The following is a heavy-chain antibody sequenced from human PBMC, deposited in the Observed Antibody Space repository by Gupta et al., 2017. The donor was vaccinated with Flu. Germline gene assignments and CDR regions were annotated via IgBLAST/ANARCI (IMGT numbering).Heavy chain of an antibody. D-gene: IGHD2-2*01. J-gene: IGHJ3*02. Sequence: EVQLLELGGGFVQPGESLRLSCAATGSTFTSHAMNWVRQAPGKGLEWVSAISGRGGSTYYADSVKGRFTISRDNPNNTLYMQMNSLRAEDTAVYFCAKTSPSCYLQGCDAFDIWGQGAMVTVSS. V-gene: IGHV3-23*01. CDR2: ISGRGGST. CDR1: GSTFTSHA. CDR3: AKTSPSCYLQGCDAFDI.